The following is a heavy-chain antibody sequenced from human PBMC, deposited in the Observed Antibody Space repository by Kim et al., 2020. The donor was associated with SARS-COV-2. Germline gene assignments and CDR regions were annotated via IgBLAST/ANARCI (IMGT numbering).Heavy chain of an antibody. V-gene: IGHV3-33*06. CDR3: AKAGYRDPWDDAFDV. J-gene: IGHJ3*01. CDR2: IWFDGGNK. CDR1: GFTFSTYG. Sequence: GGSLRLSCAASGFTFSTYGMHWVRQAPGKGLEWVAVIWFDGGNKYYADSVKGRFTVSRDNSKNMLYLEMNSLRAEDTAVYYCAKAGYRDPWDDAFDVWGQGTMVTVSS. D-gene: IGHD1-26*01.